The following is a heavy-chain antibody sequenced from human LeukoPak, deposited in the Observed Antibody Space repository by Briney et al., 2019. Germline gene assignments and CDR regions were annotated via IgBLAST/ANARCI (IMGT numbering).Heavy chain of an antibody. D-gene: IGHD1-26*01. V-gene: IGHV3-30*18. J-gene: IGHJ4*02. Sequence: GGSLRLSCAASGFTFSSYGMHWVRQAPGKGLEWVAVISYDGSNKYYADSVKGRFTISRDNSKNSLYLQMNSLRTEDTALYYCAKDLESGSWYRGLDYWGQGTLVSVSS. CDR1: GFTFSSYG. CDR2: ISYDGSNK. CDR3: AKDLESGSWYRGLDY.